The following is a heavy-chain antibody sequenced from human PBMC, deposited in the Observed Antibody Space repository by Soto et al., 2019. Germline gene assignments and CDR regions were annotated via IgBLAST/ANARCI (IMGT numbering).Heavy chain of an antibody. Sequence: PGGSLRLSCAASGFTFSNAWMNWVRQAPGKGLEWVGRIKSKTDGGTTDYAAPVKGRFTISRDDSKNTLYLQMNSLKTEDTAVYYCTRGIAVAGTFHYWGQGTLVTVSS. D-gene: IGHD6-19*01. CDR2: IKSKTDGGTT. J-gene: IGHJ4*02. CDR3: TRGIAVAGTFHY. V-gene: IGHV3-15*07. CDR1: GFTFSNAW.